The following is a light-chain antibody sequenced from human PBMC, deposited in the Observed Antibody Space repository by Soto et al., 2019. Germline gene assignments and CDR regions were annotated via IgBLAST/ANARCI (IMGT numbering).Light chain of an antibody. Sequence: DIVLTQYPHTLSLSPGERATLSCRASQSVDRFLAWYQQKPGQAPRLLIYDTYKRATGIPARFSGSGSGTDFTLTISSLEHEDFAVYYCRQQRSNWPFGPGTKVDIK. CDR2: DTY. CDR1: QSVDRF. J-gene: IGKJ3*01. V-gene: IGKV3-11*01. CDR3: QQRSNWP.